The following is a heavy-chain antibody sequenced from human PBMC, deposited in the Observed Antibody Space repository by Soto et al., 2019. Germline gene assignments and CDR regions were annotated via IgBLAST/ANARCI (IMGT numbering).Heavy chain of an antibody. Sequence: QVQLVESGGGVVQPGRSLRLSCAASGFTFSSYGMHWVRQAPGKGLEWVALISYDGSNKYYADSVKGRFTISRDNSKNTLYLQMNSLRAEDTAVYYCAKDPFPISVSYPGYWGQGTLVTVSS. CDR3: AKDPFPISVSYPGY. D-gene: IGHD1-26*01. J-gene: IGHJ4*02. CDR2: ISYDGSNK. V-gene: IGHV3-30*18. CDR1: GFTFSSYG.